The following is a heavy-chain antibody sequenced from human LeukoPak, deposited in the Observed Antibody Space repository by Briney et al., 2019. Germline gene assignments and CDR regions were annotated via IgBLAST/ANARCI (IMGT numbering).Heavy chain of an antibody. CDR3: AKDPYSRAFEYFQH. D-gene: IGHD1-26*01. CDR2: ISGSTGST. J-gene: IGHJ1*01. CDR1: GFPFSSDA. V-gene: IGHV3-23*01. Sequence: PGGSLRLSCAGSGFPFSSDAMNWVRQAPGKGLEWVASISGSTGSTQYADSVKGRFTVSRDNSKNTLYLQMNSLRTEDTAVYYCAKDPYSRAFEYFQHWGQGTLVTVSS.